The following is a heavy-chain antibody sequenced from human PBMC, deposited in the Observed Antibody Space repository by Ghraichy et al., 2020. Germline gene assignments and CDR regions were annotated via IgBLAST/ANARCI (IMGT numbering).Heavy chain of an antibody. CDR1: GDSVSSNSAA. V-gene: IGHV6-1*01. D-gene: IGHD5-18*01. Sequence: SQTLSLTCAISGDSVSSNSAAWNWIRQSPSRGLEWLGRTYYRSKWYNDYAVSVKSRITINPDTSKNQFSLQLNSVTPEDTAVYYCARATQEDTVGSLYYYYYMDVWGKGTTVTVSS. J-gene: IGHJ6*03. CDR2: TYYRSKWYN. CDR3: ARATQEDTVGSLYYYYYMDV.